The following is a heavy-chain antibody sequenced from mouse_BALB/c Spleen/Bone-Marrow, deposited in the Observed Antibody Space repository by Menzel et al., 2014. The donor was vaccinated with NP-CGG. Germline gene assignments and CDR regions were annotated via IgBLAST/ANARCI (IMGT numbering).Heavy chain of an antibody. CDR1: GFNIKDTY. CDR2: IDPANGNT. Sequence: VQLQQPGAELVKPGASVKLSCTASGFNIKDTYMHWVKQRPGQGLEWIGRIDPANGNTKYDPKFQGKATITADTSSNTAYLQLSSLTSEDTAVYYCARGYYDYVYAMDYWGQGTSVTVSS. J-gene: IGHJ4*01. V-gene: IGHV14-3*02. CDR3: ARGYYDYVYAMDY. D-gene: IGHD2-4*01.